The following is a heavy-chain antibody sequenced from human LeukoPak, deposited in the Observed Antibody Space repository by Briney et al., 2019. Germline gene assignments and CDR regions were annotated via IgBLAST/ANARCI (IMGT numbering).Heavy chain of an antibody. D-gene: IGHD1-14*01. CDR3: AREVMDNLRFDY. Sequence: ASVKVSCKASEYTFTSYYMHWVRQAPGQGLEWMGIINPSGGDTSYAQKFQGRLTMTRDTSTNTVYMELTSLRSEDTAVYYCAREVMDNLRFDYWGQGTLVTVSS. CDR2: INPSGGDT. V-gene: IGHV1-46*01. CDR1: EYTFTSYY. J-gene: IGHJ4*02.